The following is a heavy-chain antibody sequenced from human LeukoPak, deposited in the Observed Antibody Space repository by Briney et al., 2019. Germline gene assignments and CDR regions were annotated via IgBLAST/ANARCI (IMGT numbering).Heavy chain of an antibody. D-gene: IGHD3-10*01. V-gene: IGHV3-21*01. J-gene: IGHJ5*02. CDR1: GFTFSSYS. CDR3: ASDDGSLYGSYNWFDP. CDR2: ISSSSSYI. Sequence: GGSLRLSCAASGFTFSSYSMNWVRQAPGKGLEWVSSISSSSSYIYYADSVKGRFTISRDNAKNSLYLQMNSLRAEDTAVYYCASDDGSLYGSYNWFDPWGQGTLVTVSS.